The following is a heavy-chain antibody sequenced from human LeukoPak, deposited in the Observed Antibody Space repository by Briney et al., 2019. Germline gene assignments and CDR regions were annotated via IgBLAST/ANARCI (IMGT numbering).Heavy chain of an antibody. V-gene: IGHV1-8*01. Sequence: ASVKVSCKASGYTFTSYDINWVRQATGQGLEWMGWMNPNSGNTGYAQKFQGGVTMTRNTSISTAYMELSSLRSEDTAVYYCARGNGNYYDSSGYYYYWFDPWGQGTLVTVSS. D-gene: IGHD3-22*01. J-gene: IGHJ5*02. CDR2: MNPNSGNT. CDR3: ARGNGNYYDSSGYYYYWFDP. CDR1: GYTFTSYD.